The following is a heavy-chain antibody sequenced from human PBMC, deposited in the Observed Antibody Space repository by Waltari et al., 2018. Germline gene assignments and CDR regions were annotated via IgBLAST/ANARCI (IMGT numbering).Heavy chain of an antibody. D-gene: IGHD4-17*01. CDR1: GFTFSSYG. J-gene: IGHJ4*02. CDR2: IWYDGSNK. V-gene: IGHV3-33*01. CDR3: ARDGAHGDYGNDFDY. Sequence: QVQLVESGGGVVQPGRSLRLSCAASGFTFSSYGRHWVRQEPGKGLEWVAVIWYDGSNKYYADSVKGRFTISRDNSKNTLYLQMNSLRAEDTAVYYCARDGAHGDYGNDFDYWGQGTLVTVSS.